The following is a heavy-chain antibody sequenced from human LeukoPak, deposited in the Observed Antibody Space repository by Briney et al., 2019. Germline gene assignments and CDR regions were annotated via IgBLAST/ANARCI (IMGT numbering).Heavy chain of an antibody. D-gene: IGHD2-2*02. V-gene: IGHV4-59*12. CDR3: ARDLTLGYCSSTSCYTGFDP. CDR1: GGSISSYY. Sequence: PSETLSLTCTVSGGSISSYYWSWIRQPPGKGLEWIGYIYYSGSTNYNPSLKSRVTMSVDTSKNQFSLKLSSVTAADTAVYYCARDLTLGYCSSTSCYTGFDPWGQGTLVTVSS. J-gene: IGHJ5*02. CDR2: IYYSGST.